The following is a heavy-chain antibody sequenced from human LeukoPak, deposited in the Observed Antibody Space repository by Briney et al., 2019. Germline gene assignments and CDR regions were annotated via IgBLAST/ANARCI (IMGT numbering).Heavy chain of an antibody. CDR2: IYYSGST. CDR1: GGSISSSSYY. Sequence: PSETLSLTGTVSGGSISSSSYYWGWIRQPPGKGLEWIGSIYYSGSTYYNPSLKSRVTISVDTSKNQFSLKLSSVTAADTAVYYCARHHPRGVVITAYFDYWGQGTLVTVSS. D-gene: IGHD3-22*01. J-gene: IGHJ4*02. CDR3: ARHHPRGVVITAYFDY. V-gene: IGHV4-39*01.